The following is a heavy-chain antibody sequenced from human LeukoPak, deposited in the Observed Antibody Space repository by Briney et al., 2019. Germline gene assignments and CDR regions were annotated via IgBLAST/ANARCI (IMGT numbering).Heavy chain of an antibody. CDR2: INSDGSSK. Sequence: GGSLRLSCAASGFTFSSYWMSWVRQAPGKGLVWVSRINSDGSSKDYVDSVKGRFTISRDNAKNTLYLQMNSLRAEDTAVYYCARAVAGTHWLDPWGQGTLVTVSS. J-gene: IGHJ5*02. CDR3: ARAVAGTHWLDP. D-gene: IGHD6-19*01. V-gene: IGHV3-74*01. CDR1: GFTFSSYW.